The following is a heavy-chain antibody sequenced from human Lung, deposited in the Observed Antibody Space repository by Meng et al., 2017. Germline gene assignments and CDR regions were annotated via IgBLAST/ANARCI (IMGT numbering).Heavy chain of an antibody. Sequence: QVQLVESGGGVVQPCRSLRLSCATSGFTFSTHAMHWVRQAPGKGLEWVAIISYDGSYKYYADSVQGRFTISRDNSKNTLYLQMNSLTTEDTAVYYCARDLGRETYFFDYWGQGTLVTVSS. CDR1: GFTFSTHA. J-gene: IGHJ4*02. CDR2: ISYDGSYK. CDR3: ARDLGRETYFFDY. V-gene: IGHV3-30*01. D-gene: IGHD2/OR15-2a*01.